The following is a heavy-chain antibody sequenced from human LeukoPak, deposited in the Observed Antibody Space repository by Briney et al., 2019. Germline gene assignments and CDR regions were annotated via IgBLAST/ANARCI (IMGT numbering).Heavy chain of an antibody. CDR1: GASISNYY. D-gene: IGHD1-1*01. CDR2: VSYSGRT. CDR3: ARHERGAEKLDY. Sequence: PSETLSLTCTVSGASISNYYWSWIRQPPGKGLECIGYVSYSGRTNHNPSLKSRVTISADTSKNQFSLKLASVTAADTAAYYCARHERGAEKLDYWGHATLVTVSS. J-gene: IGHJ4*01. V-gene: IGHV4-59*08.